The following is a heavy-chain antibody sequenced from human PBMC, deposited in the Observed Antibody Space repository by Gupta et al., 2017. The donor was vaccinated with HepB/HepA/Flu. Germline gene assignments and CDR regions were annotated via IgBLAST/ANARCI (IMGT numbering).Heavy chain of an antibody. J-gene: IGHJ4*02. D-gene: IGHD1-26*01. V-gene: IGHV3-15*01. CDR2: IKSKTDGGTT. Sequence: EVQLVESGGGLVKPGGSLRLSCAASGFTFSNAWMSWVRQAPGKGLEWVGRIKSKTDGGTTDYAAPVKGRFTISRDDSKNTLYLQMNSLKTEDTAVYYCTTDPWERAGLGYFDYWGQGTLVTVSS. CDR1: GFTFSNAW. CDR3: TTDPWERAGLGYFDY.